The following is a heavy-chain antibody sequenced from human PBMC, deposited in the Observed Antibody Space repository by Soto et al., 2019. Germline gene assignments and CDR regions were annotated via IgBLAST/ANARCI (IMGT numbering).Heavy chain of an antibody. D-gene: IGHD4-17*01. CDR2: IKSKTDGGTT. J-gene: IGHJ3*02. CDR1: GFTFSNAW. Sequence: GGSLRLSCAASGFTFSNAWMGWFRQAPGKGLEWVGRIKSKTDGGTTDYAAPVKGRFTISRDDSKNTLYLQMNSLKTEDTAVYYCTTDLHESDYGDWDDAFDIWGQGTMVTVS. CDR3: TTDLHESDYGDWDDAFDI. V-gene: IGHV3-15*01.